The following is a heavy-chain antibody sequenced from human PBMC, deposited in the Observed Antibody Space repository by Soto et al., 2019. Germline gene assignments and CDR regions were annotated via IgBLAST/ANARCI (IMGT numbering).Heavy chain of an antibody. Sequence: EVQLVESGGGLVKPGGSLRLSCAASGFTFSNAWMNWVRQAPGKGLEWVGRIKSKTDGGTTDYAAPVKGRFTISRDDSKNTLYLQMNSLKTEDTAVYYCTTVPPKLAVAGRTYYYYYYGMDVWGQGTTVTVSS. V-gene: IGHV3-15*07. D-gene: IGHD6-19*01. CDR3: TTVPPKLAVAGRTYYYYYYGMDV. CDR2: IKSKTDGGTT. CDR1: GFTFSNAW. J-gene: IGHJ6*02.